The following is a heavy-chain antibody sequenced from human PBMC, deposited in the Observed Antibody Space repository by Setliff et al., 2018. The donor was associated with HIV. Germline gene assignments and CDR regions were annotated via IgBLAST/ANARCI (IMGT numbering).Heavy chain of an antibody. V-gene: IGHV1-69*10. CDR2: LIPIVDIT. J-gene: IGHJ3*02. CDR1: GGTFSNYA. Sequence: SVKVSCKASGGTFSNYAFSWVRQAPGQGLEWMGGLIPIVDITKSTQKFRXXXXFTADESTKTAQMELSGLTFEDTAVYYCAKGPNFEDAFDIWGQGTVXXVSS. D-gene: IGHD2-8*01. CDR3: AKGPNFEDAFDI.